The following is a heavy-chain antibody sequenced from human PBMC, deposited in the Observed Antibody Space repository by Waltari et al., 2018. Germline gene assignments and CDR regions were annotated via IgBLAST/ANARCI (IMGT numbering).Heavy chain of an antibody. D-gene: IGHD6-6*01. V-gene: IGHV4-39*07. CDR3: ARGFEYSSSAGDY. Sequence: QLQLQESGPGLVKPSETLSLTCTVSGGSISSSSYYWGWIRQPPGKGLEWIGSIYYSGSTYYNPSLKSRVTISVDTSKNQFSLKLSSVTAADTAVYYCARGFEYSSSAGDYWGQGTLVTVSS. CDR1: GGSISSSSYY. J-gene: IGHJ4*02. CDR2: IYYSGST.